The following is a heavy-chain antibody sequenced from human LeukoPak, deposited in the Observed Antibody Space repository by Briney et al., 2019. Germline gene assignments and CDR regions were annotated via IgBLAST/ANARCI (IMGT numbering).Heavy chain of an antibody. CDR3: ATGYTYDYSLY. J-gene: IGHJ4*02. CDR1: GGTFSSYA. CDR2: IIPILGIA. D-gene: IGHD5-18*01. V-gene: IGHV1-69*04. Sequence: SVKVSCKASGGTFSSYAISWVRQAPGQGLEWVGMIIPILGIANYAQKFQGRVTITVDKSTSTAYMDLSSLRSEDTAVYYCATGYTYDYSLYWGQGTLVTVSS.